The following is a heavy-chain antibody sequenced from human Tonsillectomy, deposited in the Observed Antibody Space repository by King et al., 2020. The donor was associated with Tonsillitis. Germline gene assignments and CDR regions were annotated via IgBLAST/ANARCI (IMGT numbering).Heavy chain of an antibody. Sequence: QLVQSGGGVVQPGRSLRLSCAASGFTFSSYGIHWVRQAPGKGLEWVAVISSDGSKKYYAESGRGRFTISRDNSKNTLYLQMNSLRADDTAVYYCAKARQWLVHFDYWGQGTLVTVPS. V-gene: IGHV3-30*18. D-gene: IGHD6-19*01. CDR2: ISSDGSKK. CDR3: AKARQWLVHFDY. CDR1: GFTFSSYG. J-gene: IGHJ4*02.